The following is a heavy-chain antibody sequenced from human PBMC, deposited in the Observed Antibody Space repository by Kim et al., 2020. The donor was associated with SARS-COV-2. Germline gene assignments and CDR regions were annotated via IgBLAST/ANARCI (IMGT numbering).Heavy chain of an antibody. D-gene: IGHD3-10*01. CDR2: IIPIFGTA. CDR1: GGTFSSYA. CDR3: ATNYGSGSDPRRYYSYYGMDV. Sequence: SVKVSCKASGGTFSSYAISWVRQDPGQGLEWMGGIIPIFGTANYAQKFQGRVAITADESTSTAYMGLRSLRSEDTAVYYCATNYGSGSDPRRYYSYYGMDVWGQGTPVTVSS. J-gene: IGHJ6*02. V-gene: IGHV1-69*13.